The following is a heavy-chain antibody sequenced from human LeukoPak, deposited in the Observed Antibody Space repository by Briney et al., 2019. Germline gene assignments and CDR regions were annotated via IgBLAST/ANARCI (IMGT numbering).Heavy chain of an antibody. Sequence: ASETLSLTCTVSGGSISSYYWSWIRQPPGKGLEWIGYIYYSGSTNYNPSLKSRVTISVDTSKNQFSLKLSSVTAADTAVYYCARAMIGDWFDPWGQGTLVTVSS. J-gene: IGHJ5*02. V-gene: IGHV4-59*01. CDR1: GGSISSYY. CDR2: IYYSGST. D-gene: IGHD3-10*02. CDR3: ARAMIGDWFDP.